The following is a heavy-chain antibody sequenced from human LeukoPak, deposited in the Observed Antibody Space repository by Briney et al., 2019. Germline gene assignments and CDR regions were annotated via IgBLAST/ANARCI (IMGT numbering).Heavy chain of an antibody. Sequence: PGGSLRLSCAASGFTFSSYGMSWVRQAPGKGLEWVSAISGSGGSTYYADSVKGRFTISRDNSKNTLYLQMNSLRAEDTAVYYCARDLAVAQASPFDPWGQGTLVTVSS. D-gene: IGHD6-19*01. CDR3: ARDLAVAQASPFDP. CDR1: GFTFSSYG. V-gene: IGHV3-23*01. CDR2: ISGSGGST. J-gene: IGHJ5*02.